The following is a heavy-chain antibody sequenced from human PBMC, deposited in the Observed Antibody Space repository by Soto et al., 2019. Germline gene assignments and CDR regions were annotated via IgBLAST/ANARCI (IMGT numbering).Heavy chain of an antibody. CDR3: ARGVKYGAYSRWFDP. D-gene: IGHD4-17*01. J-gene: IGHJ5*02. V-gene: IGHV1-8*01. CDR2: MNPNSGNT. CDR1: GYTFTSYD. Sequence: QVQLVQPGAEVKKPGASVKVSCKASGYTFTSYDINWVRQATGQGLEYLGWMNPNSGNTGYVQKFQGRVTMTWDSSITTAYMELSSLRSEDTAVYFCARGVKYGAYSRWFDPWGQGTLVTVSS.